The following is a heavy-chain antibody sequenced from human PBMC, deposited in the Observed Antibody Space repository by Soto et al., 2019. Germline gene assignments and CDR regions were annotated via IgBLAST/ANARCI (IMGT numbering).Heavy chain of an antibody. CDR3: TRGPYYAFWSGSGEGFDY. D-gene: IGHD3-3*01. J-gene: IGHJ4*02. Sequence: PGGSLRLSCTASGFTFGDYAMSWFRQAPGKGLEWVGFIRSKAYGGTTEYAASVKGRFTISRDDSKSIAYLQMNSLKTEDTAVYYCTRGPYYAFWSGSGEGFDYWGQGTLVTVSS. CDR2: IRSKAYGGTT. V-gene: IGHV3-49*03. CDR1: GFTFGDYA.